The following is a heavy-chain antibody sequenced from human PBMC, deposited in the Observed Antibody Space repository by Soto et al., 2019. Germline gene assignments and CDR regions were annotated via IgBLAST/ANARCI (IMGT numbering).Heavy chain of an antibody. CDR3: AREGSYYYDSSGYYADAFDI. CDR1: GGSISSYY. J-gene: IGHJ3*02. Sequence: PWETLSLTCTVSGGSISSYYWSWIRQPPGKGLEWIGYIYYSGSTNYNPSLKSRVTISVDTSKSQFSLKLTSVTAADTAVYYCAREGSYYYDSSGYYADAFDIWGQGTMVTVSS. V-gene: IGHV4-59*01. CDR2: IYYSGST. D-gene: IGHD3-22*01.